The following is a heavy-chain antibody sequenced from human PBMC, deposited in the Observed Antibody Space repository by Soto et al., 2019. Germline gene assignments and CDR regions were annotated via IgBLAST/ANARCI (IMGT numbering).Heavy chain of an antibody. D-gene: IGHD6-19*01. J-gene: IGHJ4*02. V-gene: IGHV1-3*01. CDR2: INAGNGNT. Sequence: ASVKGSCKASGYTFTSYAMHWVRQAPGQRLEWMGWINAGNGNTKYSQKFQGRVTITRDTSASTAYMELSSLRSEDTAVYYCARDLVIAVAGTNDYWGQGTLVTVSS. CDR1: GYTFTSYA. CDR3: ARDLVIAVAGTNDY.